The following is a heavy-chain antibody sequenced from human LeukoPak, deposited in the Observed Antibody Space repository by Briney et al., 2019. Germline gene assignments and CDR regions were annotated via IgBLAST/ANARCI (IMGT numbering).Heavy chain of an antibody. D-gene: IGHD3-10*01. Sequence: GASVKVSCKASGYTFTSYGISWVRQAPGQGLEWMGWISAYNGNTNYAQKLQGRVTMTTDTSTSTAYMELRSLRSDDTAVYYCARGGRITMVRGVISPQYVGRDYFDYWGQGTLVTVSS. CDR2: ISAYNGNT. J-gene: IGHJ4*02. V-gene: IGHV1-18*04. CDR3: ARGGRITMVRGVISPQYVGRDYFDY. CDR1: GYTFTSYG.